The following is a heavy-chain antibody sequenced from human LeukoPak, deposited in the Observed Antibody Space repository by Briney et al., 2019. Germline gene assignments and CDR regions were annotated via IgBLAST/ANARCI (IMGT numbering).Heavy chain of an antibody. Sequence: PGGSLRLSCAASGFTFSNAWMSWVRQAPGKGLEWVGRIKSKTDGGTTDYAAPVKGRFTISRDDSKNTLYLQMNSLKTEDTAVYYCTTPGYCSGGSCYSDYWGQGTLVTVSS. D-gene: IGHD2-15*01. V-gene: IGHV3-15*01. CDR2: IKSKTDGGTT. CDR3: TTPGYCSGGSCYSDY. J-gene: IGHJ4*02. CDR1: GFTFSNAW.